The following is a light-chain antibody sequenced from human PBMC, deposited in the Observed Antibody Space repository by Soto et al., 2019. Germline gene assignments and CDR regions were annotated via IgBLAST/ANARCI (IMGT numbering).Light chain of an antibody. CDR2: DAS. Sequence: ELVMTQSPATLSVSPGEGATLSCRSSQTISSNLAWYQQKPGQAPRLVIFDASTRATGIPDRFSGRGSGTEFTLTISSLQSEDFAVYYCQQYNNWPPVTFGQGTKVDIK. V-gene: IGKV3-15*01. CDR1: QTISSN. J-gene: IGKJ1*01. CDR3: QQYNNWPPVT.